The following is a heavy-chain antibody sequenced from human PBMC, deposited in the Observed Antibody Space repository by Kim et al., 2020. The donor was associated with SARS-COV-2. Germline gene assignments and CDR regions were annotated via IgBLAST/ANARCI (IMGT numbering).Heavy chain of an antibody. CDR1: GGTFSNYA. D-gene: IGHD3-10*01. CDR3: ARDRTMAASSTAGFEF. J-gene: IGHJ4*02. Sequence: SVKVSCKASGGTFSNYAISWVRQAPGQGLEWMGGIISILGTANYAQRFQGRVTITADESTSTAYMELSNLRAEDTAIYYCARDRTMAASSTAGFEFWGQGTLVTVSS. V-gene: IGHV1-69*13. CDR2: IISILGTA.